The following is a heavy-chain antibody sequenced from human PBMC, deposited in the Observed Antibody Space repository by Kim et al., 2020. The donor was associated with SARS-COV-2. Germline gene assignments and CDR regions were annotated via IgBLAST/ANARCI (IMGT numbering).Heavy chain of an antibody. D-gene: IGHD1-1*01. V-gene: IGHV3-53*01. CDR2: T. CDR3: VAGNGNPFDY. J-gene: IGHJ4*02. Sequence: TVYPDSVKGRITTSRDNSKNTLFLHMNTLRAEDTAVYYCVAGNGNPFDYWGQGTLVTVSS.